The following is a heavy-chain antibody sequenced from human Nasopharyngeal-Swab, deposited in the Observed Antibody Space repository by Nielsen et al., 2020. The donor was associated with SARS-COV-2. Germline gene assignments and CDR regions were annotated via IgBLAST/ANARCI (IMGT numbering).Heavy chain of an antibody. CDR1: GFTFSSYG. CDR2: ISYDGSNK. D-gene: IGHD5-24*01. V-gene: IGHV3-30*18. CDR3: AKGLEMATADY. Sequence: GGSLRLSCAASGFTFSSYGMHWVRQAPGKGLEWVAVISYDGSNKYYADSVKGRFTISRDNSKSTLYLQMNSLRAEDTAVYYCAKGLEMATADYWGQGTLVTVSS. J-gene: IGHJ4*02.